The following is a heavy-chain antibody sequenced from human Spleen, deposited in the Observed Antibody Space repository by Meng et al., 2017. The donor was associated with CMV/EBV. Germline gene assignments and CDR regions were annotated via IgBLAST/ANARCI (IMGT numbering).Heavy chain of an antibody. CDR2: ISWDGGST. D-gene: IGHD6-13*01. V-gene: IGHV3-43*01. CDR3: VKDKNLYSTSWFYFDS. CDR1: GFTFDDYT. J-gene: IGHJ4*02. Sequence: SGFTFDDYTMHWVRQAPGKGLEWVSLISWDGGSTYYADSVKGRFTISRDNSKNFLYLQMNSLRPENTALYYCVKDKNLYSTSWFYFDSWGQGTLVTVSS.